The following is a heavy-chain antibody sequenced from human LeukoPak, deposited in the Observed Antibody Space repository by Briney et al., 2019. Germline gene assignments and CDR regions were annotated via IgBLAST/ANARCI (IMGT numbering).Heavy chain of an antibody. CDR1: GYTFTGYY. Sequence: ASVKVSCKASGYTFTGYYTHWVRQAPGQGLEWMGWINPNSGGTNYAQKFQGRVTMTRDTSISTAYMELSRLRSDDTAAYYCARDKCSGGSCLDYWGQGTLVTVSS. D-gene: IGHD2-15*01. CDR3: ARDKCSGGSCLDY. CDR2: INPNSGGT. V-gene: IGHV1-2*02. J-gene: IGHJ4*02.